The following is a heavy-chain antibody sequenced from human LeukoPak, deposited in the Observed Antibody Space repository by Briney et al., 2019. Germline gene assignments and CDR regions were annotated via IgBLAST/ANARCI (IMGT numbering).Heavy chain of an antibody. Sequence: GASVKVSCKASGYTFTSYGISWVRQAPGQGLEWMGWISAYNGNTNYAQKLQGRVTMTTDISTSTAYMELRSLRSDDTAVYYCARGASFGVSIIDYRIDYLLDYWGQGTLVTVSS. CDR1: GYTFTSYG. CDR2: ISAYNGNT. J-gene: IGHJ4*02. D-gene: IGHD3-3*01. CDR3: ARGASFGVSIIDYRIDYLLDY. V-gene: IGHV1-18*01.